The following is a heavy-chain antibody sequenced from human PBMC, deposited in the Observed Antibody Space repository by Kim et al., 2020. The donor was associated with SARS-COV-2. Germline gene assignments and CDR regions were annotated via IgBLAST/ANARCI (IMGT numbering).Heavy chain of an antibody. CDR1: GLTVSSNY. Sequence: GGSLRLSCAASGLTVSSNYMNWVRQAPGEGLEWVSVLYSGGSTHYADSVRGRFTISRDHSKNTVYLQMNSLSVEDTAIYYCARHKTAGIYNSPFDYWGQG. D-gene: IGHD3-3*02. CDR2: LYSGGST. V-gene: IGHV3-53*01. J-gene: IGHJ4*02. CDR3: ARHKTAGIYNSPFDY.